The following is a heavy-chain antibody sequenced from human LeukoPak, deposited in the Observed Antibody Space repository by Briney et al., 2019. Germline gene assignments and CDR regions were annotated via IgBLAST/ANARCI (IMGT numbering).Heavy chain of an antibody. CDR2: IYTSGST. CDR3: ARGRLVYYYYYYIDV. CDR1: GGSISSYY. J-gene: IGHJ6*03. Sequence: SETLSLTCTVSGGSISSYYWSWIRQPPGKGLEWIGYIYTSGSTNYNPSLKSRVTISVDTSKNQFSLKLSSVTAADTAVYYCARGRLVYYYYYYIDVWGKGTTVTVSS. V-gene: IGHV4-4*09. D-gene: IGHD6-19*01.